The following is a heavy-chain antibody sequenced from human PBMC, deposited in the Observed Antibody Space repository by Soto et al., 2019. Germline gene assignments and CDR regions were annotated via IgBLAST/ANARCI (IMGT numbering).Heavy chain of an antibody. CDR3: ARSSTSANYFDY. D-gene: IGHD2-2*01. J-gene: IGHJ4*02. V-gene: IGHV4-39*07. CDR2: IYYSGST. CDR1: SGSISFYY. Sequence: TSETLSLTCTVSSGSISFYYWVWIRQPPGKGLEWIGSIYYSGSTYYNPSLKSRVTISVDTSKNQFSLKLSSVTAADTAVYYCARSSTSANYFDYWGQGTLVTVSS.